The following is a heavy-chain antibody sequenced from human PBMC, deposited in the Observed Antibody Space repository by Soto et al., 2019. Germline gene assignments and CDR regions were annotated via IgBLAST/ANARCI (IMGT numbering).Heavy chain of an antibody. D-gene: IGHD6-19*01. CDR1: GFTFSSYE. Sequence: GSLRLSCASSGFTFSSYEMNWVRQAPGKGLEWVSYISSSGSTIYYADSVKGRFTISRDNAKNSLYLQMNSLRAEDTAVYYCARALYSRGPKGYWGQGTLVTVSS. J-gene: IGHJ4*02. V-gene: IGHV3-48*03. CDR2: ISSSGSTI. CDR3: ARALYSRGPKGY.